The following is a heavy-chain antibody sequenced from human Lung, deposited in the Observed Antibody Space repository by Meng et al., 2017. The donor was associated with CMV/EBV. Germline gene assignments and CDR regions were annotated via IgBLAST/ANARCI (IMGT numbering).Heavy chain of an antibody. J-gene: IGHJ3*02. D-gene: IGHD1-26*01. V-gene: IGHV1-46*01. CDR1: GYTFTNYF. Sequence: ASXXVSXKASGYTFTNYFMHWVRQGPGQGLEWIGVINTGSGSTNYAQKFQGRVSMTRDTSTSTVYMEVSSLRSEDTAVYFCARDSSGSYYGAFDIWGRGTXVTVSS. CDR2: INTGSGST. CDR3: ARDSSGSYYGAFDI.